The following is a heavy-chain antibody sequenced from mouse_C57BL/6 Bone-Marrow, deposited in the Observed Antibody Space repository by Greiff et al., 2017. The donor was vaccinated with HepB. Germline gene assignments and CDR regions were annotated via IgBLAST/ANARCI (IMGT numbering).Heavy chain of an antibody. Sequence: QVQLQQSGAELVRPGASVTLSCKASGYTFTDYEMPWVKQTPVHGLEWIGAIDPETGGTAYNQKFKGKAILTADKSSSTAYMELRSLTSEDAAVYYCTRDYDYPFDYWGQGTSVTVSS. D-gene: IGHD2-4*01. CDR3: TRDYDYPFDY. CDR1: GYTFTDYE. V-gene: IGHV1-15*01. CDR2: IDPETGGT. J-gene: IGHJ2*02.